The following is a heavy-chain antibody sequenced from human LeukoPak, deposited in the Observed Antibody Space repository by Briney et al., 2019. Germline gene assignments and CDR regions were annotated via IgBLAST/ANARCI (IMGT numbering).Heavy chain of an antibody. V-gene: IGHV1-2*02. CDR2: INPNSGGT. J-gene: IGHJ4*02. D-gene: IGHD3-22*01. CDR3: ARGVSGYFYLFDC. Sequence: ASVKVSCKASGYTFTDYYMHWVRQAPGQGLEWMGWINPNSGGTNSAQKFQGRVTMTRDTSISTGYMELSRLRSDDTAVYYCARGVSGYFYLFDCWGLGTLVTVSS. CDR1: GYTFTDYY.